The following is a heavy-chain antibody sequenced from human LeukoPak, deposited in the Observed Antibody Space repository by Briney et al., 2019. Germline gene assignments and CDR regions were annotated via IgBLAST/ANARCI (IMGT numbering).Heavy chain of an antibody. D-gene: IGHD1-26*01. CDR3: ARETVPNVRVGAQLDH. CDR2: INIDATSI. V-gene: IGHV3-74*01. J-gene: IGHJ4*02. CDR1: GFTINKFW. Sequence: GGSLRLSRAGTGFTINKFWMHWIRQAPGKGLEWVSRINIDATSISYADSVKGRFTISRDNAKNKLYLQMNSLRAEDTAVYYCARETVPNVRVGAQLDHWGQGSLVTVSS.